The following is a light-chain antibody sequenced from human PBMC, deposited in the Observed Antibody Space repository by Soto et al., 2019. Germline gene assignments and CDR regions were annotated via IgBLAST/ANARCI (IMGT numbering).Light chain of an antibody. CDR3: QQYNIYPFT. CDR1: QTISSW. CDR2: KAS. V-gene: IGKV1-5*03. J-gene: IGKJ3*01. Sequence: DIQMTQSPSTLSGSVGDRVTITCRASQTISSWLAWYQQKPGKAPKLLIYKASSLESGVPSRFSGSGSGTEFTLTISSLQPDDFATYYCQQYNIYPFTFGPGANVAVK.